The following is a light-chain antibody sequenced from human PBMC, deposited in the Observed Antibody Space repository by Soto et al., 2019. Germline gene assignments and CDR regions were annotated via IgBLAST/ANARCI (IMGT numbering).Light chain of an antibody. CDR1: TIGRQR. CDR3: QVWESSSDPVI. Sequence: SYELTQSPSLSVAPGQTASIPCGGNTIGRQRVHWYQQKPGQAPVLVVYDDSDRPSGIPERFSGSNSGNTATLTISRVEVGDEADYYCQVWESSSDPVIFGGGTKLTVL. J-gene: IGLJ2*01. V-gene: IGLV3-21*02. CDR2: DDS.